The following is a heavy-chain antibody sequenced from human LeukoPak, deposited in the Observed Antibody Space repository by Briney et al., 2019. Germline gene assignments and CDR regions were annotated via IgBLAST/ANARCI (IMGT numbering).Heavy chain of an antibody. CDR1: GFTFSSYS. CDR3: ASGTTVVTPGRYYFDY. V-gene: IGHV3-21*01. D-gene: IGHD4-23*01. Sequence: GGSLRLSCAASGFTFSSYSVNWVRQAPGKGLEWVSSISSSSSYIYYADSVKGRFTISRDNAKNSLYLQMNSLRAEDTAAYYCASGTTVVTPGRYYFDYWGQGTLLTVSS. CDR2: ISSSSSYI. J-gene: IGHJ4*02.